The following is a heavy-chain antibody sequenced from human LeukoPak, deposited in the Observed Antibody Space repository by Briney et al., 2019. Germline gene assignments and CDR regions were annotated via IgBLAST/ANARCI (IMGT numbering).Heavy chain of an antibody. Sequence: ASVKVSCKASGYSFSNYGITWVRQAPGKGLEWMGGFDPEDGETIYAQKFQGRVTMTEDTSTDTAYMELSSLRSEDTAVYYCATISTPTTMVRGALYGMDVWGQGTTVTVSS. CDR3: ATISTPTTMVRGALYGMDV. V-gene: IGHV1-24*01. D-gene: IGHD3-10*01. J-gene: IGHJ6*02. CDR1: GYSFSNYG. CDR2: FDPEDGET.